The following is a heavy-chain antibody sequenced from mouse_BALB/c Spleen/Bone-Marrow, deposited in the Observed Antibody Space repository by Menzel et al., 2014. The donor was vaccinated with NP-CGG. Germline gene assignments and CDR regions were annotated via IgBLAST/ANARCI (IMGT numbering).Heavy chain of an antibody. Sequence: QVQLQQSGAELAKPGASVKMSCKASGYTFTVYWIHWVKQRPGQSLEWIGYINPSTAYTVYNQKFKDKATLTADKSSTTAYMQLSSLTSEDSAVYYCALTTATPFAYWGQGTLVTVS. V-gene: IGHV1-7*01. CDR3: ALTTATPFAY. CDR2: INPSTAYT. CDR1: GYTFTVYW. J-gene: IGHJ3*01. D-gene: IGHD1-2*01.